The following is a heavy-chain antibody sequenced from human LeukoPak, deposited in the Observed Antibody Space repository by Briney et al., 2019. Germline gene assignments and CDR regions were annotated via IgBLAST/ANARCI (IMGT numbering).Heavy chain of an antibody. CDR1: GVSITSHF. CDR3: ARDEGSPGALDH. J-gene: IGHJ4*02. Sequence: SETLSLTCTVSGVSITSHFWSWIRQSPGQGLEWIGYAYFNGITNYNPSLKGRVTISVDTSKNQFSLRLSSVTAADTAVYYCARDEGSPGALDHWGQGTLVTVSS. V-gene: IGHV4-59*11. CDR2: AYFNGIT. D-gene: IGHD3-10*01.